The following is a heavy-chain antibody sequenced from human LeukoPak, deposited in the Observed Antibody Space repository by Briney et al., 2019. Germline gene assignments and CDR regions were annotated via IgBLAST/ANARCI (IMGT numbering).Heavy chain of an antibody. V-gene: IGHV1-18*01. CDR1: GYTFTSYG. CDR2: ISAYNGNT. D-gene: IGHD2-2*01. J-gene: IGHJ3*02. Sequence: ASVKVSCKASGYTFTSYGISWVRQAPGQGLEWMGWISAYNGNTNYAQKLQGRVTMTTDTSTSTAYMELRSLRSDDTAVYYCARDWVVPAAFDAFDIWGQGTMVTVSS. CDR3: ARDWVVPAAFDAFDI.